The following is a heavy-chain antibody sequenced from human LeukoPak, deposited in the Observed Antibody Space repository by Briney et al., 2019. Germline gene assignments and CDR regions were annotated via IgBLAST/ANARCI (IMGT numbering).Heavy chain of an antibody. CDR2: ISGSGDTT. V-gene: IGHV3-23*01. Sequence: GGSLRLSCATSGFIFSNYAVNWVRQAPGKGLDWISIISGSGDTTYYADSVKGRFTISRDNSKNTLYLQVNGLRTEDTAVYYCAKDRLLNCRGDCYIFDYWGQGTVVTVSS. J-gene: IGHJ4*02. CDR1: GFIFSNYA. CDR3: AKDRLLNCRGDCYIFDY. D-gene: IGHD2-21*02.